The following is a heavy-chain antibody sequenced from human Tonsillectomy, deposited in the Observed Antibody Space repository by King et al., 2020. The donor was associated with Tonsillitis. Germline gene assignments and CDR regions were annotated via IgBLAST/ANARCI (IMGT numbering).Heavy chain of an antibody. CDR2: IRSKANSYAT. V-gene: IGHV3-73*02. Sequence: VQLVESGGGLVQPGGSLTLSCAASGFTFSGAAMHWVRQASGKGLEWVGLIRSKANSYATVYAASVRGRFTVPRDDSKKTAYLQVNSLKTEDTAVYSCTRGGDYDSGYYYGMDVWGPGTTGTASS. CDR3: TRGGDYDSGYYYGMDV. CDR1: GFTFSGAA. J-gene: IGHJ6*02. D-gene: IGHD4-17*01.